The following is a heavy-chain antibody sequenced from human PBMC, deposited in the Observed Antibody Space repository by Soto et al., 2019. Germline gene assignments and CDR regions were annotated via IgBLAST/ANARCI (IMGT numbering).Heavy chain of an antibody. J-gene: IGHJ6*02. Sequence: EVQLVESGGGLVQPGGSLRLSCAASGFTFSSYSMNWVRQAPGKGLEWVSYISSSSSTIYYADSVKGRFTISRDNAKNSLYLQMNSLRDEDTAVYYCARGVRGVIIPYYGMDVWGQGTTVTVSS. CDR2: ISSSSSTI. CDR3: ARGVRGVIIPYYGMDV. CDR1: GFTFSSYS. D-gene: IGHD3-10*01. V-gene: IGHV3-48*02.